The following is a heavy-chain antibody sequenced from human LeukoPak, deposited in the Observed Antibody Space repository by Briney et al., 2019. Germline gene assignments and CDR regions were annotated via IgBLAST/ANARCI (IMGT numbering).Heavy chain of an antibody. D-gene: IGHD2-2*01. CDR2: IYYSGST. Sequence: SETLSLTCTVSGGSISSYYWSWIRQPPGKGLEWIGYIYYSGSTNYNPSLKSRVTISVDTSKNQFSLKLSSVTAADTAVYYRAREGGYCSSTSCLDLFDYWGQGTLVTVSS. CDR1: GGSISSYY. V-gene: IGHV4-59*01. J-gene: IGHJ4*02. CDR3: AREGGYCSSTSCLDLFDY.